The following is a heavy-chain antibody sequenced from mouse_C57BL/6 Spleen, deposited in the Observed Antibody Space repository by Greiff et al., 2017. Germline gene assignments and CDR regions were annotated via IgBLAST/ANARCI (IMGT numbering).Heavy chain of an antibody. D-gene: IGHD1-1*01. CDR3: ARKGGSSLPWYFDV. V-gene: IGHV1-53*01. J-gene: IGHJ1*03. Sequence: VQLQQPGTELVKPGASVKLSCKASGYTFTSYWMHWVKQRPGQGLEWIGNINPSNGGTNYNEKFKSKATLTVDKSSSTAYMQLSSLTSEDSAVYYCARKGGSSLPWYFDVWGTGTTVTVSS. CDR2: INPSNGGT. CDR1: GYTFTSYW.